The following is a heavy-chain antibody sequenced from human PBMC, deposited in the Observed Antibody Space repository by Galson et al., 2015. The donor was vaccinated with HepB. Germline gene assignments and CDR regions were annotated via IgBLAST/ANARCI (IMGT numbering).Heavy chain of an antibody. D-gene: IGHD3-22*01. CDR2: ISSSSSYI. CDR1: GFTFSSYS. CDR3: ARERGYHHSHGGDYYYYYYMDV. V-gene: IGHV3-21*01. Sequence: SLRLSCAASGFTFSSYSMNWVRQAPGKGLEWVSSISSSSSYIYYADSVKGRFTISRDNAKNSLYLQMNSLRAEDTAVYYCARERGYHHSHGGDYYYYYYMDVWGKGTTVTVSS. J-gene: IGHJ6*03.